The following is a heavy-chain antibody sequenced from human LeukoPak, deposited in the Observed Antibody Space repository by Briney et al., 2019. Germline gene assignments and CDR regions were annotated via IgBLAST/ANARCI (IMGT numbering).Heavy chain of an antibody. CDR2: ISGGGGST. D-gene: IGHD5-12*01. CDR1: GFTFSSYA. V-gene: IGHV3-23*01. CDR3: VKAPRVGGYEPN. Sequence: GGSLRLSCAASGFTFSSYAMTWVRQAPGKGLEWVSSISGGGGSTNYVDSVKGRLTISRDNSKDTLYLQMNSLRVEDTAIYYCVKAPRVGGYEPNWGQGTVVTVSS. J-gene: IGHJ4*02.